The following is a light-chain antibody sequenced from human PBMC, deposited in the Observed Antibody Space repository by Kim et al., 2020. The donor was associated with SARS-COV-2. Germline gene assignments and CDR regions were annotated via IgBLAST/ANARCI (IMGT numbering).Light chain of an antibody. CDR1: QSVSNN. J-gene: IGKJ2*01. V-gene: IGKV3-15*01. CDR3: HQYNDWHPSYT. CDR2: GAS. Sequence: EIGMTQSPATLSVSPGQRATLSCRASQSVSNNLAWYQQKPGQTPRLLFYGASTRAPGIPARFSGSGSGTEFTLTISSLQSEDFAVYYCHQYNDWHPSYTFGQGTKLEI.